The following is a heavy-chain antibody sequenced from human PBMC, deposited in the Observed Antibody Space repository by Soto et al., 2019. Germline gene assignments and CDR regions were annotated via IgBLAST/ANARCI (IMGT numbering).Heavy chain of an antibody. Sequence: GGSLRLSCATSGFSFNDYARYWVRQAPGQGLEWVAIISSDGHHQFYLDNLRGRFTVSRDNSKNTLYLQMNSLRPEDTAVYYCSRGTYYPQSSGLHADYWGPGTVVTVSS. D-gene: IGHD3-22*01. CDR1: GFSFNDYA. CDR2: ISSDGHHQ. J-gene: IGHJ4*02. V-gene: IGHV3-30*03. CDR3: SRGTYYPQSSGLHADY.